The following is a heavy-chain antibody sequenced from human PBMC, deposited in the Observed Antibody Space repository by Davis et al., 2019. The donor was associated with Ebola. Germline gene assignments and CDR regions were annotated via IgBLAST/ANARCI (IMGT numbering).Heavy chain of an antibody. CDR2: IYTGDSDT. J-gene: IGHJ3*02. CDR3: ATLRRTITGMDDGFDI. Sequence: GESLKISCKTSGYSYITYWIAWVRQMPGKGLEWMGIIYTGDSDTRYSPSFRGQVTISADKSIKTAFLQWSSLKASDTAIYYCATLRRTITGMDDGFDIWGQGTMVTVSS. V-gene: IGHV5-51*01. D-gene: IGHD1-20*01. CDR1: GYSYITYW.